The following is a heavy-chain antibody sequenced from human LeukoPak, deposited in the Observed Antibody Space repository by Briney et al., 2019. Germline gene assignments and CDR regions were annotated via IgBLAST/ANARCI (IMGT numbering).Heavy chain of an antibody. CDR3: ARALVFNYYDFWSGYYHWFDP. CDR2: IYYSGST. D-gene: IGHD3-3*01. CDR1: GGSISSYY. V-gene: IGHV4-59*01. J-gene: IGHJ5*02. Sequence: SETLSLTCTVSGGSISSYYWSWIRQPPGKGLEWIGYIYYSGSTNYNPSLKSRVTISVDTSKNQFPLKLSSVTAAHPAVYYCARALVFNYYDFWSGYYHWFDPWGQGTLVTVSS.